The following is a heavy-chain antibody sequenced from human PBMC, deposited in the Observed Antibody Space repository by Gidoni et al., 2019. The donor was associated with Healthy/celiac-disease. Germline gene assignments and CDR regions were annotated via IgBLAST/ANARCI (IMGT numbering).Heavy chain of an antibody. D-gene: IGHD2-2*01. CDR3: AKVRGRYCSSTSCLPSDY. V-gene: IGHV3-23*01. Sequence: EVQLLESGGGLVQPGGSVGLSWAASGFTFSSYARGWVRQAPGKGLEWVSAISGSGGSTYYADSVKGRFTISRDNSKNTLYLQMNSLRAEDTAVYYCAKVRGRYCSSTSCLPSDYWGQGTLVTVSS. CDR1: GFTFSSYA. CDR2: ISGSGGST. J-gene: IGHJ4*02.